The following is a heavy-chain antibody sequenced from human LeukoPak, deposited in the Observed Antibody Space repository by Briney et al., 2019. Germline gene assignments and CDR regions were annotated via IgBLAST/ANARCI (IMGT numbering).Heavy chain of an antibody. V-gene: IGHV1-2*02. CDR2: INPKSGGA. J-gene: IGHJ3*02. D-gene: IGHD2-21*01. CDR3: ACVVRGAFDI. Sequence: VASVKVSCKASGYTFTGYYIHWVRQAPGQGLEWMGWINPKSGGANYAQKFQGRVTMTRDTSISTAYMELSRLRSEDTAVYYCACVVRGAFDIWGQGTLVTVSS. CDR1: GYTFTGYY.